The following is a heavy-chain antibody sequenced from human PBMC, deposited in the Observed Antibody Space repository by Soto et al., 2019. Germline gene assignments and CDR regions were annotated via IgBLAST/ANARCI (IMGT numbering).Heavy chain of an antibody. V-gene: IGHV4-61*01. J-gene: IGHJ4*02. D-gene: IGHD1-20*01. CDR3: ARGNWKGDY. Sequence: SETLSLTCTVSGGSVSDDNYYWSWIRQPPGKRLEWIGYIYHTGSTNFNPSLKSRVTMSVDTSKNQFSLTLNSVTAADTAVYYCARGNWKGDYWGQGTLVTVSS. CDR2: IYHTGST. CDR1: GGSVSDDNYY.